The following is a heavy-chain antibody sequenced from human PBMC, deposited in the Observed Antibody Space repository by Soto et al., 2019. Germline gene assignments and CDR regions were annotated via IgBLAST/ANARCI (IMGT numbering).Heavy chain of an antibody. Sequence: EVQLVESGGGLIQPGGSLRLSCAASGFNVSSNYMSWVRQAPGKGLEWLSVIYSGGSTYYAESVKGRFTISRDNSKNTLNLLMNALRVEDTAVYYCARGPHVGISTSWGQGTLVTVSS. CDR1: GFNVSSNY. CDR2: IYSGGST. J-gene: IGHJ4*02. V-gene: IGHV3-53*01. D-gene: IGHD2-2*01. CDR3: ARGPHVGISTS.